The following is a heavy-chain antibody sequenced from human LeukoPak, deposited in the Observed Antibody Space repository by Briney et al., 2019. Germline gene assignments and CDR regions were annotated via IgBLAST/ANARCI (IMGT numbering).Heavy chain of an antibody. J-gene: IGHJ6*03. CDR1: GYTFTGYY. CDR2: INPNSGGT. Sequence: ASVKVSCKASGYTFTGYYMHWVRQAPGQGLEWMGWINPNSGGTNYAQKFQGRVTMTRDTSISTAYMELSRLRSDDAAMYYCAREVYYAGSGSYYLRNYYYMDVWGKGTTVTISS. D-gene: IGHD3-10*01. V-gene: IGHV1-2*02. CDR3: AREVYYAGSGSYYLRNYYYMDV.